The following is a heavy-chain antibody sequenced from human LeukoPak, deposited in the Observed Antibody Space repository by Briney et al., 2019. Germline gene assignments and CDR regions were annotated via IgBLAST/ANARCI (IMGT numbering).Heavy chain of an antibody. CDR2: MNPNSGNT. Sequence: GASVKVSCKASGYTFTSYDINWVRQATGQGLEWMGWMNPNSGNTGYAQKFQGRVTMTRNTSISTAYMELSSLRSEDTAVHYCARWLRFASIFDYWGQGTLVTVSS. CDR1: GYTFTSYD. J-gene: IGHJ4*02. D-gene: IGHD5-12*01. CDR3: ARWLRFASIFDY. V-gene: IGHV1-8*01.